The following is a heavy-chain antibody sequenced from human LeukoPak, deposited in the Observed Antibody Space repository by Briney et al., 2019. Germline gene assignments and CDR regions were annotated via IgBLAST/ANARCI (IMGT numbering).Heavy chain of an antibody. CDR3: ARRPDYGGTPTFDY. J-gene: IGHJ4*02. V-gene: IGHV3-66*01. D-gene: IGHD4-23*01. CDR1: GVTVSSNY. Sequence: GSLRPPCAASGVTVSSNYMSWVRQAPGKGLEWVSVLYSDGSTYYADSVKGRFTISRDNSKNTLYLQMNSLRAEDTAVYFCARRPDYGGTPTFDYWGQGTLVTVSS. CDR2: LYSDGST.